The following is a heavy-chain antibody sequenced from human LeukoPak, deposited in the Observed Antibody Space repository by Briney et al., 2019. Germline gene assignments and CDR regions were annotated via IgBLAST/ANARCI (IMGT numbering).Heavy chain of an antibody. D-gene: IGHD3-10*01. CDR1: GFTFSSYG. CDR2: VTSDGRTE. J-gene: IGHJ4*02. CDR3: ARDLGFGAPDDY. V-gene: IGHV3-30*03. Sequence: GRSLRLSCAASGFTFSSYGMHWVRQAPGRGPEWVAGVTSDGRTEVYVDSVKGRFTLSRDNSKNTVYLQMNWLRSEDTGVYYCARDLGFGAPDDYWDQGTLVTVSS.